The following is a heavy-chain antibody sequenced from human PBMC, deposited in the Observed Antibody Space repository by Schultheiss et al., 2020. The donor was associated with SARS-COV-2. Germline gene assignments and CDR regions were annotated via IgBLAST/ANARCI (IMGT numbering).Heavy chain of an antibody. Sequence: SETLSLTCTVSGGSISSGSYYWSWIRQPAGKGLEWIGRIYTSGSTNYNPSLKSRVTISVDTSKNQFSLKLSSVTAADTAVYYFASTTTRFDAFDIWGQGTMVTVSS. J-gene: IGHJ3*02. CDR3: ASTTTRFDAFDI. V-gene: IGHV4-61*02. D-gene: IGHD3-3*01. CDR1: GGSISSGSYY. CDR2: IYTSGST.